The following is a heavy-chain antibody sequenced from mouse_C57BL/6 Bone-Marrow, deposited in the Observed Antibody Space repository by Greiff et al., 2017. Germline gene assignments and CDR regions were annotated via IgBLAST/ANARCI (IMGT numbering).Heavy chain of an antibody. D-gene: IGHD1-1*01. CDR2: IDPENGDT. J-gene: IGHJ3*01. V-gene: IGHV14-4*01. CDR1: GFTFKDDY. CDR3: TIYYYGSWFAY. Sequence: EVQLQQSGAELVRPGASVKLSCTASGFTFKDDYMHWVKQRPEQGLEWIGWIDPENGDTEYASKFQGKATITADTSSNTAYLQLSSLTSEDTAVYYCTIYYYGSWFAYWGQGTLVTVSA.